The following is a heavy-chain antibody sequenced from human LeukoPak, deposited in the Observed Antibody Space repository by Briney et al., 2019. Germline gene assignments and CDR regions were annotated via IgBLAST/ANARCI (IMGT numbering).Heavy chain of an antibody. CDR2: INSDGSST. Sequence: SGGSLRLSCAASGFTFSSYWMLWVRQAPGKGLVWVSRINSDGSSTSYADSVKGRFTISRDNAKNTLYLQMNSLRAEDTAVYYCARDQRYGIFDYWGQGTLVTVSS. D-gene: IGHD5-18*01. CDR3: ARDQRYGIFDY. V-gene: IGHV3-74*01. CDR1: GFTFSSYW. J-gene: IGHJ4*02.